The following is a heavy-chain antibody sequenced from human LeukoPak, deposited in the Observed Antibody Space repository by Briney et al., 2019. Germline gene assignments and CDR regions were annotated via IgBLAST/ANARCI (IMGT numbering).Heavy chain of an antibody. Sequence: PGGSLRLSCAASGFTFSSYSVNWVRQAPGKGLGWVSYISSSSTTIYYADSVKGRFTISRDNAKNSLYLQMNSLRAEDTAVYYCARSPPTTVATPVYWGQGTLVTVSS. D-gene: IGHD4-17*01. CDR2: ISSSSTTI. V-gene: IGHV3-48*01. J-gene: IGHJ4*02. CDR3: ARSPPTTVATPVY. CDR1: GFTFSSYS.